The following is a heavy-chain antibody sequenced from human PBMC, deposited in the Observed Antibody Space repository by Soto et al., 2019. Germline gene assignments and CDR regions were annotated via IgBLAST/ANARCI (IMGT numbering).Heavy chain of an antibody. J-gene: IGHJ2*01. Sequence: EVQLLESGGGLVQPGGSLRLSCAASGFTFSIYAMNWVRQAPGKGPEWVSVISGSGGSTYYADSVKGRFTISRDNSKNTLYLQMNSLRAEDTAVYYCARRTVGWYFDLWGRGTLVTVSS. CDR2: ISGSGGST. D-gene: IGHD4-17*01. V-gene: IGHV3-23*01. CDR3: ARRTVGWYFDL. CDR1: GFTFSIYA.